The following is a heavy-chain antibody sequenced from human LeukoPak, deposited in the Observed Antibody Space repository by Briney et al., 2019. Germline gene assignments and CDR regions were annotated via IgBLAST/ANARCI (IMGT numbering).Heavy chain of an antibody. V-gene: IGHV3-43D*03. Sequence: GGSLRLSCAASGFTFDDYAMHWVRQAPGKGLEWVSLISWDGGSSYYADSVKGRFTISRDNAKNSLYLQMNSLRAEDTALYYCARGDSSGYYRFDYWGQGTLVTVSS. D-gene: IGHD3-22*01. CDR1: GFTFDDYA. J-gene: IGHJ4*02. CDR2: ISWDGGSS. CDR3: ARGDSSGYYRFDY.